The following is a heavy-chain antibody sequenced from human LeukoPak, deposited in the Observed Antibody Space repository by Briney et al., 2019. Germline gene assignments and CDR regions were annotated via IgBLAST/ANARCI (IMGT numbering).Heavy chain of an antibody. CDR2: INHSGST. D-gene: IGHD3-10*01. V-gene: IGHV4-34*01. Sequence: PGGSLRLSCAASGFTFSSYEMNWVRQAPGKGLEWIGEINHSGSTNYNPSLKSRVTISVDTSKNQFSLKLSSVTAADTAVYYCARLVNWYGSGSYYEAYYYMDVWGKGTTVTVSS. CDR1: GFTFSSYE. J-gene: IGHJ6*03. CDR3: ARLVNWYGSGSYYEAYYYMDV.